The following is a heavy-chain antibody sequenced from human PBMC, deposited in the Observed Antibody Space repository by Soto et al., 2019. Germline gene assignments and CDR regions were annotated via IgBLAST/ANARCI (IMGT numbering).Heavy chain of an antibody. J-gene: IGHJ3*02. D-gene: IGHD1-1*01. CDR3: ARQSGACDI. CDR2: IYHGGSYT. Sequence: RGSPKISCKGSWYSFTSYWIGWVRQMPGKGLEWMGVIYHGGSYTRHSPSFQGQVTISADKSISTAYLQWSSLKASDTAMYYCARQSGACDIWGQGTMVTVS. CDR1: WYSFTSYW. V-gene: IGHV5-51*01.